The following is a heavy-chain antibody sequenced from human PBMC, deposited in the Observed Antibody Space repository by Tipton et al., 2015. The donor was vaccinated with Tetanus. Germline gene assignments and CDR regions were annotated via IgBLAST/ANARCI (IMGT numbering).Heavy chain of an antibody. J-gene: IGHJ4*02. V-gene: IGHV4-61*08. CDR3: ARGWSECSSWSCSPFDS. CDR2: VSYSGRT. Sequence: TLSLTCTVSGASVRAGDYSWNWIRQPPGKGLEWLAYVSYSGRTNSNYFLKSRITVSQDASKNQFSLRLTSVTAADTAVYYCARGWSECSSWSCSPFDSWGQGTLVTVSS. D-gene: IGHD2-2*01. CDR1: GASVRAGDYS.